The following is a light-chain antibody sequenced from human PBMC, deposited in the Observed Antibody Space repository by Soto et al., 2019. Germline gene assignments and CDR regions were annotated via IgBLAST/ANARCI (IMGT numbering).Light chain of an antibody. J-gene: IGLJ1*01. CDR3: SSFTTANTYV. V-gene: IGLV2-14*03. CDR1: SSDVGGYEL. CDR2: DVI. Sequence: QSALTQPASVSGSRGQSITISCTGTSSDVGGYELVAWYQQHPGQAPKLLIYDVINRPSGVSDRFSGSKSGNTASLTISGLQAEDEAHYYCSSFTTANTYVFGTGTKVTVL.